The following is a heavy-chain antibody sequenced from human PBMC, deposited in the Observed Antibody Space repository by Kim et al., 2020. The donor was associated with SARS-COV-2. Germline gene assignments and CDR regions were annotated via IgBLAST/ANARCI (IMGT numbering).Heavy chain of an antibody. CDR1: GGSISSSSYY. V-gene: IGHV4-39*07. CDR2: MYYSGST. D-gene: IGHD3-22*01. Sequence: SETLSLTCTVSGGSISSSSYYWGWIRQPPGKGLEWIGSMYYSGSTYFNPSLKSRVTISVDTSKNQFSLKLSSVTAADTAIYYCARVSTMIVVVTNLGQGT. J-gene: IGHJ4*02. CDR3: ARVSTMIVVVTN.